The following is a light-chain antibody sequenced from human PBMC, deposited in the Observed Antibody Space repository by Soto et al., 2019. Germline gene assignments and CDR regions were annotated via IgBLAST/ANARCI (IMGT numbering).Light chain of an antibody. V-gene: IGLV2-8*01. CDR3: TSYAGSNNLV. J-gene: IGLJ1*01. CDR2: EVS. CDR1: SSDVGGYNY. Sequence: ALTQPPSASGSPGQSVTISCTGTSSDVGGYNYVSWYQQHPGKPPKLMIYEVSKRPSGVPDRFSGSKSGNTASLTVSGLQADDEADYYCTSYAGSNNLVFGTGTKVTVL.